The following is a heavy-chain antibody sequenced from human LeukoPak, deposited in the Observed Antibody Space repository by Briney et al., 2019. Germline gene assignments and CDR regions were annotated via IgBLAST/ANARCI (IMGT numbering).Heavy chain of an antibody. V-gene: IGHV4-59*05. CDR3: ARIVGASDY. CDR2: IYYSGST. CDR1: GGSISRLY. D-gene: IGHD1-26*01. J-gene: IGHJ4*02. Sequence: SETLSLTCSVSGGSISRLYWSWIRQPPGKGLEWIGSIYYSGSTYYNPSLKSRVTISVDTSKNQFSLKLSSVTAADTAVYYCARIVGASDYWGQGTLVTVSS.